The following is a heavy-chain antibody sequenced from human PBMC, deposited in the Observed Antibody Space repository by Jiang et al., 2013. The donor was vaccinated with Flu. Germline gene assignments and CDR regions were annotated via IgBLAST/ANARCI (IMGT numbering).Heavy chain of an antibody. CDR2: IDWDDDQ. Sequence: KPTQTLTLTCTFSGFSLSTSGVGVSWIRQPHGKALEWLALIDWDDDQYYSTSLKTRLTISKDTSKNQVVLTMTNMDPVDTATYYCARTSGGLTATYYYYGMDVWGQGTTVTVSS. CDR1: GFSLSTSGVG. CDR3: ARTSGGLTATYYYYGMDV. J-gene: IGHJ6*02. D-gene: IGHD4-17*01. V-gene: IGHV2-70*01.